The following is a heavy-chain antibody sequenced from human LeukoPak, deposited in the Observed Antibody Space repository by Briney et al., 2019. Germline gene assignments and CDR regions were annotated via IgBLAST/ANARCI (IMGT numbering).Heavy chain of an antibody. J-gene: IGHJ4*02. CDR2: ITGSGGNT. CDR3: AKWGDFDVLTGYYVPDF. Sequence: GASLRLSCAASGFTFSNYAMSWVRQAPGKGLEWVSAITGSGGNTYYADSVKGRFTISRDNSKNTLNLQMNSLRDEDTAVYYCAKWGDFDVLTGYYVPDFWGQGTLVTVSS. D-gene: IGHD3-9*01. V-gene: IGHV3-23*01. CDR1: GFTFSNYA.